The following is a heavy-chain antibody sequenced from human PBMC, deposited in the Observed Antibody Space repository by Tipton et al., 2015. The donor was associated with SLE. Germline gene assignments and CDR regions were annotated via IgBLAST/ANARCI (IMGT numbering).Heavy chain of an antibody. CDR1: NGSISNSY. D-gene: IGHD2-8*01. V-gene: IGHV4-59*08. Sequence: TLSLTCTVSNGSISNSYWSWTRQPPGKGLEWIGHIYYTGTTYYNPSLKSRLTLSMDTSKNQFSLRVSSVTAADTAVYYCARRYGTSFDYWDQGTLVTVSS. CDR3: ARRYGTSFDY. CDR2: IYYTGTT. J-gene: IGHJ4*02.